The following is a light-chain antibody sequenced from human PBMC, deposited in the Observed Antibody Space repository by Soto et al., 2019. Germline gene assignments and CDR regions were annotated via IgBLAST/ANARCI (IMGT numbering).Light chain of an antibody. CDR1: SSDVGGYKF. V-gene: IGLV2-14*01. CDR2: EVN. CDR3: SSYAGSSNV. Sequence: QSALTQPASVSGSPGQSITISCTGTSSDVGGYKFVSWYQHHPGKAPKLMIYEVNNRPSGVSNRFSGSKSGNTASLTISGLQPEDEADYYCSSYAGSSNVFGTGTKLTVL. J-gene: IGLJ1*01.